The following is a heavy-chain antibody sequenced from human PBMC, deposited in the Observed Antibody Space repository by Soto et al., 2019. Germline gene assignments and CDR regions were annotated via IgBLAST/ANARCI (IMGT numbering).Heavy chain of an antibody. V-gene: IGHV4-59*01. D-gene: IGHD2-21*01. CDR2: IYYSGST. J-gene: IGHJ5*02. Sequence: SETLSLTCTVSGGSISSYYWSWIRQPPGKGLEWIGYIYYSGSTNYNPSLKSRVTISVDTSKNLFSLKLSSVTAADTAVYYCARGRYCGGDCSPYNWFDPWGQGTLVTVSS. CDR1: GGSISSYY. CDR3: ARGRYCGGDCSPYNWFDP.